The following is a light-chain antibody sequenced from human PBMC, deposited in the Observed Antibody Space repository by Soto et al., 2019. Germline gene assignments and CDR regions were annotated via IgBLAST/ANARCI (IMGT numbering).Light chain of an antibody. V-gene: IGKV3-20*01. Sequence: EIVLTQSPGTLSLSPGARATLSCRASQSISSRYLDWYQQKPGQAPRLLIYGASSRATGIPDRFSGSGSGTDFTLSISRLEPEDFAVYYCQQYGSSPYTFGQGTKLEIK. CDR2: GAS. CDR3: QQYGSSPYT. J-gene: IGKJ2*01. CDR1: QSISSRY.